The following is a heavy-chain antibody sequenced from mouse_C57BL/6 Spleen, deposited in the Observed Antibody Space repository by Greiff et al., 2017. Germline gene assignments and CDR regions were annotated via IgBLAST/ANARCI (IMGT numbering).Heavy chain of an antibody. CDR3: TDDYGGGVSWFAY. J-gene: IGHJ3*01. Sequence: QVQLQQSGAELVRPGASVTLSCKASGYTFTDYEMHWVKQTPVHGLEWIGAIDPETGGTAYNQKFKGKAILTADKSSSTAYMELRSLTSEDSAVYYCTDDYGGGVSWFAYWGQGTLVTVSA. CDR1: GYTFTDYE. D-gene: IGHD2-4*01. CDR2: IDPETGGT. V-gene: IGHV1-15*01.